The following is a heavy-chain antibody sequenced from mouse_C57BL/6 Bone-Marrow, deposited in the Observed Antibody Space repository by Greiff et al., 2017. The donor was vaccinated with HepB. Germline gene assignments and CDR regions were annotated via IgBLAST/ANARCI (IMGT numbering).Heavy chain of an antibody. Sequence: VQRVESDAELVKPGASVKISCKVSGYTFTDHTIHWMKQRPEQGLEWIGYIYPRDGSTKYNEKFKGKATLTADKSSSTAYMQLNSLTSEDSAVYFCARKNYSKGWYFDVWGTGTTVTVSS. J-gene: IGHJ1*03. CDR3: ARKNYSKGWYFDV. D-gene: IGHD2-5*01. CDR2: IYPRDGST. CDR1: GYTFTDHT. V-gene: IGHV1-78*01.